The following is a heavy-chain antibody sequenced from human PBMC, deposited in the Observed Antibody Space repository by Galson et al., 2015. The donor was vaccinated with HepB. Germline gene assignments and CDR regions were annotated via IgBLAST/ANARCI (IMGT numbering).Heavy chain of an antibody. CDR3: ARHIEWMTTARFDP. CDR2: INPSNGNT. CDR1: RYTFAKFG. V-gene: IGHV1-18*01. J-gene: IGHJ5*02. Sequence: SVKVSCKAYRYTFAKFGISWVRQAPGQGLEWMGWINPSNGNTNYAQKFQGRVIMTTDTSTSTACMELRSLRSDDTAVYYCARHIEWMTTARFDPWGQGTLVTVSS. D-gene: IGHD4-17*01.